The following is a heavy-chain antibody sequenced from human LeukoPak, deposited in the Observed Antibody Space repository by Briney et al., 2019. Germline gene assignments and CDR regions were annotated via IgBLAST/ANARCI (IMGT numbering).Heavy chain of an antibody. V-gene: IGHV4-59*08. D-gene: IGHD5-24*01. J-gene: IGHJ4*02. CDR1: GGSMSSYY. Sequence: PSETLSLTCTVPGGSMSSYYWSWIRQPPGKGLEWIGYIYYSGSTNNNPSLKSRVTISVDTSKNQFSLKLRSVTAADTAVYYCARHSRTGYNYLDYWGQGTLVTVSS. CDR2: IYYSGST. CDR3: ARHSRTGYNYLDY.